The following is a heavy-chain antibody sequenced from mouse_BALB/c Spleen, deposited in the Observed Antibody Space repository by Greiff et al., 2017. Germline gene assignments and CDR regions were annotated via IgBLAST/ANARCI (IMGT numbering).Heavy chain of an antibody. J-gene: IGHJ4*01. CDR1: GYTFSSYW. CDR3: ARLIHYYGGYAMDY. Sequence: VQLQQSGAELMKPGASVKISCKATGYTFSSYWIEWVKQRPGHGLEWIGEILPGSGSTNYNEKFKGKATFTADTSSNTAYMQLSSLTSEDSAVYYCARLIHYYGGYAMDYWGQGTSVTVSS. V-gene: IGHV1-9*01. D-gene: IGHD1-2*01. CDR2: ILPGSGST.